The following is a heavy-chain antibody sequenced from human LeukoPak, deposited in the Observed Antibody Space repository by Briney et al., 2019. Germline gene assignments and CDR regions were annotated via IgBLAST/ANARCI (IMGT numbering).Heavy chain of an antibody. D-gene: IGHD6-13*01. CDR1: GGSVSSGTYY. CDR3: ARDGVELAADNYYYYGMDV. CDR2: IYYSGST. J-gene: IGHJ6*02. V-gene: IGHV4-61*01. Sequence: SETLSLTCTVSGGSVSSGTYYWSWIRQPPGKGLEWIGYIYYSGSTNYNPSLKSRVTISIDTSKNQFSLKLSSVTAADTAVYYCARDGVELAADNYYYYGMDVWGQGTTVTVSS.